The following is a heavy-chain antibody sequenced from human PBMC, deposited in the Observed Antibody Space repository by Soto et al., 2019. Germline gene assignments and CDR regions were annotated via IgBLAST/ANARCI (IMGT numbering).Heavy chain of an antibody. CDR1: GYTFTGYY. V-gene: IGHV1-2*04. D-gene: IGHD4-17*01. CDR2: INPNSGGT. J-gene: IGHJ6*02. Sequence: ASVKVSCKASGYTFTGYYMHWVRQAPGQGLEWMGWINPNSGGTNYAQKFQGWVTMTRDTSISTAYMELSRLRSDDTAVYYCARGSKPGYGDYAYMDVWGQGTTVTVSS. CDR3: ARGSKPGYGDYAYMDV.